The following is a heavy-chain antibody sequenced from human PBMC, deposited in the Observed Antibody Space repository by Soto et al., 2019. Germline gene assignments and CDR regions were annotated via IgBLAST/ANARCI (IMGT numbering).Heavy chain of an antibody. Sequence: SETLSLTCAAHNGSFTDYFWTWIRQSPGKGLEWIGEINHRGGATYNPSLRSRVTISVDRSKNQFSLHLNSVTAADTAVYFCARYLLRGVIDFWGQGTLVTVS. V-gene: IGHV4-34*01. CDR3: ARYLLRGVIDF. J-gene: IGHJ4*02. CDR2: INHRGGA. D-gene: IGHD3-10*01. CDR1: NGSFTDYF.